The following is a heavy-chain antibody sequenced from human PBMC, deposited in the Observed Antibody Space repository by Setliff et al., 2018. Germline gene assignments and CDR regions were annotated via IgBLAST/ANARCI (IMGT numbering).Heavy chain of an antibody. Sequence: SETLSLTCTVSGASVSGNSYYWGWIRQPPGKGLEWIGSMYYGGGGSTYYNASLKSRVTISVDTSKNQFSLKLNSVTAADTAVYYCARGPGRQDYHYMELWGKGTTVTVSS. J-gene: IGHJ6*03. D-gene: IGHD2-15*01. CDR1: GASVSGNSYY. CDR2: MYYGGGGST. V-gene: IGHV4-39*07. CDR3: ARGPGRQDYHYMEL.